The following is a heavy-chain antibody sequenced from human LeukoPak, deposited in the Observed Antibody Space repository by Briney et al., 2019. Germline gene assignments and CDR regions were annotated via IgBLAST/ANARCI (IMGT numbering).Heavy chain of an antibody. D-gene: IGHD6-6*01. J-gene: IGHJ4*02. V-gene: IGHV1-69*13. Sequence: ASVKVSCKASGGTFSSYAISWVRQAPGQGLEWMGGIIPIFGTANYAQKFQGRVTITADESTSTAYMELSSLRSEDTAVYYCVGIAARSGYYFDYWGQGTLVTVSS. CDR2: IIPIFGTA. CDR1: GGTFSSYA. CDR3: VGIAARSGYYFDY.